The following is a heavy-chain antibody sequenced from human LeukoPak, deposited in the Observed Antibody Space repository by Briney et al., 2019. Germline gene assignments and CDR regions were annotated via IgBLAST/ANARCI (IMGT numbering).Heavy chain of an antibody. D-gene: IGHD2-2*01. CDR3: ARDPRCSSTSCYYYYYGKDV. V-gene: IGHV3-30*04. J-gene: IGHJ6*02. Sequence: GRSLGLSCAASGFTFSSYAMHWVRQAPGKGLEWVAVISYDGSNKYYADSVKGRFTISRDNSKNTLYLQMNSLRAEDTAVYYCARDPRCSSTSCYYYYYGKDVWGQGTTVTVSS. CDR1: GFTFSSYA. CDR2: ISYDGSNK.